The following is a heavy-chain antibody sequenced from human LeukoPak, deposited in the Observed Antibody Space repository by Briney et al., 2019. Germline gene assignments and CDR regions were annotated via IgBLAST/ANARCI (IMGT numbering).Heavy chain of an antibody. V-gene: IGHV4-30-2*01. J-gene: IGHJ1*01. D-gene: IGHD6-19*01. CDR3: ARVGSGWYGKYFQH. CDR2: INHSGST. Sequence: SQTLSLTCTVSGGSISSGGYYWSWIRQPPGKGLEWIGEINHSGSTNYNPSLKSRVTISVDTSKNQFSLKLSSVTAADTAVYYCARVGSGWYGKYFQHWGQGTLVTVSS. CDR1: GGSISSGGYY.